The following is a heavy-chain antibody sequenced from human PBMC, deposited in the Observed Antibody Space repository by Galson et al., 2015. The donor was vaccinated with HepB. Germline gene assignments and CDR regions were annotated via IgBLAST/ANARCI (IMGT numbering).Heavy chain of an antibody. CDR1: GITFSSAW. Sequence: SLRLSCAVSGITFSSAWMSWVRQAPGKGLEWVGRIRSRADGGATDYAAPVEGRFTLPRDDLKNMLYLQMNSLKSEDTATYYCTTASLITFWGQGTLVTVSS. V-gene: IGHV3-15*01. CDR3: TTASLITF. CDR2: IRSRADGGAT. D-gene: IGHD5-24*01. J-gene: IGHJ1*01.